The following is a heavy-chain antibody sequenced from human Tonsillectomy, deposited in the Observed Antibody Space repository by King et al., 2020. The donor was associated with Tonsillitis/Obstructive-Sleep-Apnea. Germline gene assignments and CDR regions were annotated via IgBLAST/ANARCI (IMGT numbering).Heavy chain of an antibody. CDR1: GGTFSSYA. J-gene: IGHJ4*02. CDR2: IIPILGIA. CDR3: ARDIYGSRIYYNYFDY. Sequence: QLVQSGAEVKKPGSSVKVSCKVSGGTFSSYAISWVRQAPGQGLEWMGRIIPILGIANYAQKFQGRVTITADKSTSTVYMELSSLRSEDTAVYYCARDIYGSRIYYNYFDYWGQGTLLTVSS. V-gene: IGHV1-69*04. D-gene: IGHD3-10*01.